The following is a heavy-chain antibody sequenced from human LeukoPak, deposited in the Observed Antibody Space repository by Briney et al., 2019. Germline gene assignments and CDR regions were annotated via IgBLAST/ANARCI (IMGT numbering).Heavy chain of an antibody. CDR1: GYTFIRYY. J-gene: IGHJ4*02. CDR3: ARARGFLEWGRVDY. V-gene: IGHV1-46*01. Sequence: ASVKVSCKASGYTFIRYYIHWVRQAPGQGLEWMGIVNPSGDSTNYAQKFQGRVTMTRDTSISTAYMELSRLRSDDTAVYYCARARGFLEWGRVDYWGQGTLVTVSS. D-gene: IGHD3-3*01. CDR2: VNPSGDST.